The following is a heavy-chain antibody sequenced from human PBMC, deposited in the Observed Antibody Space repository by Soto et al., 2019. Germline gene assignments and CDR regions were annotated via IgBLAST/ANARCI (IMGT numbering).Heavy chain of an antibody. CDR3: ATMADTMDRVVIHLDPPEL. J-gene: IGHJ4*02. CDR1: GYTFTSYG. D-gene: IGHD3-10*01. Sequence: ASVKVSCKASGYTFTSYGISWVRQAPGQGLEWMGWISAYNGNTNYAQKLQGRVTMTTDTSTSTAYMELRSLRSDDTAGYYCATMADTMDRVVIHLDPPELWSQGTLGIVSS. V-gene: IGHV1-18*01. CDR2: ISAYNGNT.